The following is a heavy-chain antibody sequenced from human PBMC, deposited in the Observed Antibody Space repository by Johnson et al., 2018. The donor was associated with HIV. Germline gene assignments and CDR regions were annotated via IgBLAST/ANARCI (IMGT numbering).Heavy chain of an antibody. J-gene: IGHJ3*02. V-gene: IGHV3-30*04. CDR3: ARARAGDAFDI. Sequence: QVQLVESGGGVVQPGRSLRLSCAASGFTFSSYAMHWVRQAPGKGLEWVAVISYDGNNKYYADSVKGRFTISRDNSKNTLYLQMNSLRAEDTAVYYCARARAGDAFDIWGQGTMVTVSS. CDR1: GFTFSSYA. D-gene: IGHD6-13*01. CDR2: ISYDGNNK.